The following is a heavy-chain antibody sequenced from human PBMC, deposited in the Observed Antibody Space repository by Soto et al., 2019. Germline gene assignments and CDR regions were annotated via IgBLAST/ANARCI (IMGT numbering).Heavy chain of an antibody. J-gene: IGHJ4*02. CDR1: GYTFTSNG. Sequence: QVQLVQSGAEVKKPGTSVKVSCKASGYTFTSNGISWVRQAPGQGLEWMGWISTYNGNTNYAQKLQGRVTMTRDTTKSIAYKELRDLRSDDTAVYYCARDGYGDYGYWGQGSLVTVSS. CDR2: ISTYNGNT. CDR3: ARDGYGDYGY. D-gene: IGHD4-17*01. V-gene: IGHV1-18*01.